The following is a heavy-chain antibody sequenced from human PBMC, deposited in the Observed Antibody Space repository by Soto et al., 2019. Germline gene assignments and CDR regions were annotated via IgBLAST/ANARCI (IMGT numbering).Heavy chain of an antibody. CDR1: GFTFSTAW. CDR2: IKSKTDGGST. D-gene: IGHD4-17*01. V-gene: IGHV3-15*01. CDR3: TADLRSPARRFDP. J-gene: IGHJ5*02. Sequence: QLVESGGGFVKPGESLRLSCSASGFTFSTAWMNWVRQAPGKGLEWVGRIKSKTDGGSTDYAAPVRGGFSISRDDSENTLSLQMNSLKTEDTAVYYCTADLRSPARRFDPWGQGTLVTVSS.